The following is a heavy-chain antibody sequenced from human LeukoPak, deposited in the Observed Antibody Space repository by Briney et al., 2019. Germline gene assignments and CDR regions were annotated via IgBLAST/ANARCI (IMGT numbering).Heavy chain of an antibody. J-gene: IGHJ4*02. CDR1: GFTFSSYS. Sequence: GGALRLSCAASGFTFSSYSMNWVRQAPGKGLEWLSSISSSSSTIYYADSVKGRVTISRDNAKKLLYLQMNSLRDEDTAVYYCARGRYGSNSADFDYWGQGTLVTVSS. CDR2: ISSSSSTI. V-gene: IGHV3-48*02. D-gene: IGHD4-23*01. CDR3: ARGRYGSNSADFDY.